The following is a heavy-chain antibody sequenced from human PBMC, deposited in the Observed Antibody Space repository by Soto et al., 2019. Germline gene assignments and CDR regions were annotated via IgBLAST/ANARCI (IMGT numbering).Heavy chain of an antibody. Sequence: EVQLLESGGGLVQPGGSLRLSCAASGFTFSSYAMSWVRQAPGKGLEWVSAISGSGGSTYYADSVKGRFTISRDNSKNTLYRQINSLRAEDTAVDYCEKGEFYVWGKGRPDYWGQGTLVTVSS. CDR2: ISGSGGST. V-gene: IGHV3-23*01. CDR1: GFTFSSYA. CDR3: EKGEFYVWGKGRPDY. D-gene: IGHD3-16*01. J-gene: IGHJ4*02.